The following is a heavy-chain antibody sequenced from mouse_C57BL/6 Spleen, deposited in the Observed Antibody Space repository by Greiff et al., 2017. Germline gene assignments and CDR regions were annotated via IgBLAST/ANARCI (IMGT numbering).Heavy chain of an antibody. Sequence: EESGPGLVKPSQSLSLTCSVTGYSITSGYYWNWIRQFPGNKLEWMGYISYDGSNNYNPSLKNRISITRDTSKNQFFLKLNSVTTEDTATYYCARGKLFDYWGQGTTLTVSS. J-gene: IGHJ2*01. CDR1: GYSITSGYY. V-gene: IGHV3-6*01. CDR2: ISYDGSN. CDR3: ARGKLFDY.